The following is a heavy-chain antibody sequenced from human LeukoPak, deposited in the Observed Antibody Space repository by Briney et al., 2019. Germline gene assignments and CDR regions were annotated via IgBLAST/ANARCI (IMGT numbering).Heavy chain of an antibody. J-gene: IGHJ5*02. CDR2: ISSNGSST. V-gene: IGHV3-64*01. CDR3: ARSLRYSSSWYWFDP. Sequence: PGGSLRLSCAASGFTFSSYAMHWVRQAPGKGLEYVSAISSNGSSTYYANSVKGRFTISRDNSKNTLYLQMGSLRAEDMAVYYCARSLRYSSSWYWFDPWGQGTLVTVSS. CDR1: GFTFSSYA. D-gene: IGHD6-13*01.